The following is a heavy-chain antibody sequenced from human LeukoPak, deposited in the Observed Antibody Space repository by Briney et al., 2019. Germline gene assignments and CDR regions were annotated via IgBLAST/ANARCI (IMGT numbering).Heavy chain of an antibody. CDR2: VNESGGT. CDR3: ARGQGATVPKVGKNWFDP. J-gene: IGHJ5*02. V-gene: IGHV4-34*01. D-gene: IGHD1-26*01. Sequence: SETLSLTCAVYVGSFSGYHWNWIRKPPGKGPEWIGEVNESGGTNINPSLRSRVILSVDTSMNQFSLKLISVTAADTGVYYCARGQGATVPKVGKNWFDPWGHGTRVIVSP. CDR1: VGSFSGYH.